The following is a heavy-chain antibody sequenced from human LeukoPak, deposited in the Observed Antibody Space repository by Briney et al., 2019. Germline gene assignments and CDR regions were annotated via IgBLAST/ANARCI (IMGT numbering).Heavy chain of an antibody. CDR1: GYTFTGYY. V-gene: IGHV1-2*02. Sequence: ASVKVSCKTSGYTFTGYYMHWVRQAPGQGLEWMGWINPSSGGTDYAQKFQGRVTMTRDTSISTVYMELSRLRSDDTAVYSCARDRSRYFDYWGQGTLVTVSS. CDR2: INPSSGGT. D-gene: IGHD3-16*02. CDR3: ARDRSRYFDY. J-gene: IGHJ4*02.